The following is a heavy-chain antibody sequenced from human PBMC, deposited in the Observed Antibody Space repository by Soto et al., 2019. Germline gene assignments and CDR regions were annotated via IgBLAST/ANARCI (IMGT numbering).Heavy chain of an antibody. D-gene: IGHD3-16*01. Sequence: PGGSLRLSCAASGFTVSTKYMSWVRQAPGKGLEWVSVIYSGGSTFYADSVRGRFTISRDNSKYTVNLQMNSLRAEDTAVYYCARDPWAADYWGQGTLVTVSS. V-gene: IGHV3-66*01. J-gene: IGHJ4*02. CDR1: GFTVSTKY. CDR3: ARDPWAADY. CDR2: IYSGGST.